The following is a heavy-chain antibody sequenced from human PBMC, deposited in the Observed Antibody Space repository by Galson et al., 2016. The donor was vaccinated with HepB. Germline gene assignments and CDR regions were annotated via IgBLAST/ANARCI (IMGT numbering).Heavy chain of an antibody. J-gene: IGHJ4*01. V-gene: IGHV4-4*07. D-gene: IGHD3-3*01. CDR2: IYSSGVT. CDR3: AGDFERFFDY. CDR1: GTYISGYY. Sequence: SETLSLTCTVSGTYISGYYWSWIRQPAGKGLEWIGRIYSSGVTNYNPSLKRRVLMSIDTSKNQFSLKMRSVTAADTAVYYCAGDFERFFDYWGLGTLVTVSS.